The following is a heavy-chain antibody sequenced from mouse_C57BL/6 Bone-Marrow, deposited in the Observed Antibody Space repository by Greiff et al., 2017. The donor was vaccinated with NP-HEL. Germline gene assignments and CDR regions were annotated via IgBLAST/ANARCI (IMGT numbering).Heavy chain of an antibody. CDR3: ARNGDYGSPDWYFDV. Sequence: VKLMESGPGLVQPSQRLSITCTVSGFSLTSYGVHWVRQSPGKGLEWLGVIWSGGSTDYNAAFISRLSISKDNSKSQVFFKMNSLQADDTAIYYCARNGDYGSPDWYFDVWGTGTTVTVSS. D-gene: IGHD1-1*01. V-gene: IGHV2-2*01. CDR2: IWSGGST. CDR1: GFSLTSYG. J-gene: IGHJ1*03.